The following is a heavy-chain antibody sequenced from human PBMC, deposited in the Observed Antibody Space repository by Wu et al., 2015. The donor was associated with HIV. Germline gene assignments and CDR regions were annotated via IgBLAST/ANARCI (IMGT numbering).Heavy chain of an antibody. V-gene: IGHV1-69-2*01. Sequence: EAQLVQSGAEVRKPGATVKISCRVSGYTFSDYYMHWVKQAPGKGLEWVGLVDPEDGDTIYAEKFRGRITMTADTSTDIAYMELKSLTSDDTAVYYCARDPGYYGDYVQVGYFDYWGQGTLVTVSS. J-gene: IGHJ4*02. CDR2: VDPEDGDT. CDR1: GYTFSDYY. D-gene: IGHD4-17*01. CDR3: ARDPGYYGDYVQVGYFDY.